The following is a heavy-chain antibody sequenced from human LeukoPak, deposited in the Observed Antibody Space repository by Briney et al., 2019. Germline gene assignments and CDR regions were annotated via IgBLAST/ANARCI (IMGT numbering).Heavy chain of an antibody. Sequence: PGGSLRLSCAASGFTFSSYAMSWVRQTPGKGLEWVSGISGSDASTYYTDSVKGRFTISRDNSKSTLYLQMNSLSAEDTAVYYCARELPPVVKYHFDSWGQETLVTVSS. V-gene: IGHV3-23*01. D-gene: IGHD3-22*01. J-gene: IGHJ4*02. CDR1: GFTFSSYA. CDR2: ISGSDAST. CDR3: ARELPPVVKYHFDS.